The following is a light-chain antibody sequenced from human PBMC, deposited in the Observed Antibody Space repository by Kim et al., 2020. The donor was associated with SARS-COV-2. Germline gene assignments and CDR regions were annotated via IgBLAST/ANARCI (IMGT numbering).Light chain of an antibody. J-gene: IGLJ1*01. Sequence: GQSVTISCTGTRGDIGAYDSVSWFQQPPGKAPKLMIYEVTNRPSGVPDRFSGSKSGNMASLTVSGLQPDDEADYYCSSFAGYNNFVFGTGTKVTVL. CDR2: EVT. CDR1: RGDIGAYDS. CDR3: SSFAGYNNFV. V-gene: IGLV2-8*01.